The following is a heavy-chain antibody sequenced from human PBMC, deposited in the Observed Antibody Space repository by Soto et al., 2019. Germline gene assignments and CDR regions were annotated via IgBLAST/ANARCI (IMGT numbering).Heavy chain of an antibody. V-gene: IGHV4-59*08. Sequence: QVQLQESGPGLVKPSETLSLTCTVSGGSISSYYWSWIRQPPGKGLEWIGYIYYSGRSNYNPSLKSRITISVDTSKNQFSLKLSSVTAADTAVYYCARRYGSCFDIWGQGTMVTVSS. CDR1: GGSISSYY. J-gene: IGHJ3*02. D-gene: IGHD3-10*01. CDR3: ARRYGSCFDI. CDR2: IYYSGRS.